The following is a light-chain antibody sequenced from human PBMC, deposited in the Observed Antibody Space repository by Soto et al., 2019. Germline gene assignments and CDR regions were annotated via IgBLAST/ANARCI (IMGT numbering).Light chain of an antibody. Sequence: IVMPQSPATLSVSPGERATLSCRASPSVSSDLAWYPQKPGQAPRLPIYGASTRATGIPARFSGSGSGTEFTLTISSLQSEDCAVYYCQQYNNWPLTFGGGSKVEIK. CDR2: GAS. V-gene: IGKV3-15*01. CDR1: PSVSSD. CDR3: QQYNNWPLT. J-gene: IGKJ4*01.